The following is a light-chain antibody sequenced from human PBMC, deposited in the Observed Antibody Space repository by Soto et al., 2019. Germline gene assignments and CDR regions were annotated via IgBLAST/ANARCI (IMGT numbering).Light chain of an antibody. Sequence: EIVMTQSPATLSVSPGERATLSCRASQSISSNLAWYQRTPCQAPRLLIYGAPISATGVAARFSGSGSGPEFTLDLSSLQSDAFAVYYCQQYNAWPRTFGQGTKVEIK. J-gene: IGKJ1*01. CDR2: GAP. CDR3: QQYNAWPRT. V-gene: IGKV3-15*01. CDR1: QSISSN.